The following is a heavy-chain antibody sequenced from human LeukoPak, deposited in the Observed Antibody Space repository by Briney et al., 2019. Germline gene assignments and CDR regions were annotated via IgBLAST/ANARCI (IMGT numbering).Heavy chain of an antibody. CDR3: ARRLMFYQLTSWYYYFYMDV. J-gene: IGHJ6*03. CDR1: GFTFSSYS. V-gene: IGHV3-21*01. CDR2: ISSSSSYI. Sequence: GGTLRLSCAASGFTFSSYSMNWVRQAPGKGKEWVSSISSSSSYIYYADAVKGRFTISIHNPKNPLYLQMNSLTAEDTAVYYCARRLMFYQLTSWYYYFYMDVWGKRTTVTVPS. D-gene: IGHD2-2*01.